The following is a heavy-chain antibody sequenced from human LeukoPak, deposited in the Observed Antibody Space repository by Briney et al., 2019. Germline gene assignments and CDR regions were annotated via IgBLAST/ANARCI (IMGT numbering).Heavy chain of an antibody. J-gene: IGHJ3*02. Sequence: GGSHRLSCAASGFTFSNAWMRWVRQAPGKGLEWVGHIKSKTDGGTSDYAAPVKGRFTISRDDSKNTLYLQMNSLKTEDTALYYCTTDSLVHCSGTSCYAAFDIWGQGTMVTVSS. V-gene: IGHV3-15*01. CDR2: IKSKTDGGTS. CDR3: TTDSLVHCSGTSCYAAFDI. CDR1: GFTFSNAW. D-gene: IGHD2-2*01.